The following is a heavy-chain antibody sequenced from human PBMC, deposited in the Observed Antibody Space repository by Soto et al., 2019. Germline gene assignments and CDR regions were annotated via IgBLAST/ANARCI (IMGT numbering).Heavy chain of an antibody. D-gene: IGHD5-12*01. Sequence: GASVKVSCKASGGTFSSYAISWVRQAPGQGLEWMGGIIPIFGTTNYAQKFQGRVTITADKSTSTAYMELSSLRSEDTAVYYCARTYVEMATIWNWFDPWGQGTLVTVSS. J-gene: IGHJ5*02. CDR1: GGTFSSYA. V-gene: IGHV1-69*06. CDR3: ARTYVEMATIWNWFDP. CDR2: IIPIFGTT.